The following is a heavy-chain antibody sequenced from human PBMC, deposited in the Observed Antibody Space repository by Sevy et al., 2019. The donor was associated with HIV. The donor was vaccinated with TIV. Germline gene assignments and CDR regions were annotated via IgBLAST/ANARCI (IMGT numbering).Heavy chain of an antibody. V-gene: IGHV1-2*06. D-gene: IGHD1-26*01. Sequence: ASVKVSRKASGYTFTGYYMHWVRQAPGQGLEWMGRINPNSGGTNYAQKFQGRVTMTRDTSISTAYMEQSRLRSDDTAVDYCPRGGLVGATSAPSHYYYGMDVWGQGTTVTVSS. CDR3: PRGGLVGATSAPSHYYYGMDV. CDR1: GYTFTGYY. J-gene: IGHJ6*02. CDR2: INPNSGGT.